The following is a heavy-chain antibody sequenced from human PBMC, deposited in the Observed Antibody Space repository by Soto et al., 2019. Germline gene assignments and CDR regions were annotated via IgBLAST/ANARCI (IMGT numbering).Heavy chain of an antibody. V-gene: IGHV4-38-2*01. CDR3: ASVGIFTGYYTMPRGAFDI. Sequence: PSETLSLTCAVSGYSISSGYYWGWIRQPPGKGLEWIGSIYHSGSTYYNPSLKIRVTVSVDTSKNQLSLKLRSVQAADTAVYYCASVGIFTGYYTMPRGAFDISGQGTRVT. J-gene: IGHJ3*02. CDR2: IYHSGST. CDR1: GYSISSGYY. D-gene: IGHD3-9*01.